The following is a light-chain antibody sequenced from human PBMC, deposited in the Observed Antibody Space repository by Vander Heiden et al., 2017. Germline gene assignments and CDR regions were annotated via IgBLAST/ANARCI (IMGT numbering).Light chain of an antibody. CDR3: QQRTNWPRT. CDR2: DAS. CDR1: QSVNNY. Sequence: IVLTQPPATLSLSPGERATLSSRASQSVNNYLVWYQQKPGQAPRLLIYDASTRATGSPARFSGSGSGTDFTLTISSLEPEDFAVYYCQQRTNWPRTFGQGTKVEIK. V-gene: IGKV3-11*01. J-gene: IGKJ1*01.